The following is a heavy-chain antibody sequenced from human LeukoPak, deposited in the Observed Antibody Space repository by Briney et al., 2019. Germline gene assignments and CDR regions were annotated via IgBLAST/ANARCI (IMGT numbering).Heavy chain of an antibody. Sequence: PSETLSLTCTVSGGSISSGSYYWSWIRQPAGKGLEWIGRVYTSGSTNYNPSLKSRVTISVDTSKNQFSLKLSSVTAADTAVYYCARDLNDSSGFDYRGQGTLVTVSS. J-gene: IGHJ4*02. CDR3: ARDLNDSSGFDY. V-gene: IGHV4-61*02. CDR1: GGSISSGSYY. CDR2: VYTSGST. D-gene: IGHD3-22*01.